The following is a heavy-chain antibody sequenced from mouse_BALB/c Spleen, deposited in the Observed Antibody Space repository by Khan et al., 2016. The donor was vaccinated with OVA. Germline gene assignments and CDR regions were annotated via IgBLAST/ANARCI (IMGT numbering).Heavy chain of an antibody. CDR1: GYTFTSYT. J-gene: IGHJ3*01. CDR2: INPSNGYT. D-gene: IGHD2-14*01. V-gene: IGHV1-4*01. Sequence: QVQLKESGAELARPGASVKMSCKASGYTFTSYTIHWIKKRPGPGLEWIGYINPSNGYTNYNQKFKDKAILTTDKSSTTAYLLLSSLTSDDSAVYNCVRDGAYHRNDGWFAYWGQGTLVTVSA. CDR3: VRDGAYHRNDGWFAY.